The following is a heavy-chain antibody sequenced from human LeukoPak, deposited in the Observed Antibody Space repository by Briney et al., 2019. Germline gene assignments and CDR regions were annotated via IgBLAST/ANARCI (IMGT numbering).Heavy chain of an antibody. CDR3: AKGRSAGSFDY. Sequence: GGSLRLSCAASGFTVSSNYMSWVRQAPGKGLEWVSLISSSGDSTYYADFVKGRFTISRDNSKNTLYLQMNSLRAEDTAVYYCAKGRSAGSFDYWGQGTLVTVSS. J-gene: IGHJ4*02. CDR2: ISSSGDST. CDR1: GFTVSSNY. D-gene: IGHD6-13*01. V-gene: IGHV3-23*01.